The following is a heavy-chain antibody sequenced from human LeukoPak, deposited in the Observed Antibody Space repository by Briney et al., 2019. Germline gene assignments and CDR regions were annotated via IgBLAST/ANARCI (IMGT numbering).Heavy chain of an antibody. CDR1: GYSISSGYY. J-gene: IGHJ4*02. CDR3: ARPYYYDSSGYSDQ. D-gene: IGHD3-22*01. Sequence: SETLSLTCNVSGYSISSGYYWGWIRQPPGKGLEWIGNIYHSGSTYYNPSLKSRVTIPVDTSENQFSLKLSSVTAADTAVYYCARPYYYDSSGYSDQWGQGTLVTVSS. CDR2: IYHSGST. V-gene: IGHV4-38-2*02.